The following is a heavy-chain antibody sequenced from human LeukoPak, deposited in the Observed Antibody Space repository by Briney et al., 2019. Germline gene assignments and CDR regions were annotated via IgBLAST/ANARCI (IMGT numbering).Heavy chain of an antibody. V-gene: IGHV3-43*02. Sequence: GGSLSLSCAASGFNIGPYAMYWVRQGPGRGLEWVSIIKADGSGTFYSDSVRGRFTTSRDNSKNSLYLQMSSLTSVDTALYYCATWAFYHNLDVWGQGTTVAVSS. CDR2: IKADGSGT. J-gene: IGHJ6*02. CDR1: GFNIGPYA. CDR3: ATWAFYHNLDV. D-gene: IGHD1-1*01.